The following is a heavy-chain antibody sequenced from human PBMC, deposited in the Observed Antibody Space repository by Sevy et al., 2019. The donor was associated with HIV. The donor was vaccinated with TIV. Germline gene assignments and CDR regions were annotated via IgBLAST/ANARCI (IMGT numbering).Heavy chain of an antibody. J-gene: IGHJ4*02. CDR2: ISGSGGRGDKT. D-gene: IGHD3-22*01. CDR3: ARKYDSSGYFDY. Sequence: GGSLRLSCAASGFTFSNYAMNWVRQAPGKGLEWVSGISGSGGRGDKTNYANSVKGRFTIPRDDSKNSLYLQLNSLRAEDTAIYYCARKYDSSGYFDYWGQGTLVTVSS. CDR1: GFTFSNYA. V-gene: IGHV3-23*01.